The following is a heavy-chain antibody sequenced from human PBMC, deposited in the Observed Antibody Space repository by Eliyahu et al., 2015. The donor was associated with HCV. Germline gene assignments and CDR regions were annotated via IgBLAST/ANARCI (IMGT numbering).Heavy chain of an antibody. Sequence: QLQLQESGPGLVKPSETLSLTCTVXGGSISSSXYYWGWXRQPPGKGLEWIGGIYYSGSTYYNPSLKSRVTISVDTSKNQFSLRLSSVTAADTAVYYCARRPRYCSGGSCPNWFDPWGQGTLVTVSS. CDR2: IYYSGST. CDR3: ARRPRYCSGGSCPNWFDP. V-gene: IGHV4-39*01. J-gene: IGHJ5*02. D-gene: IGHD2-15*01. CDR1: GGSISSSXYY.